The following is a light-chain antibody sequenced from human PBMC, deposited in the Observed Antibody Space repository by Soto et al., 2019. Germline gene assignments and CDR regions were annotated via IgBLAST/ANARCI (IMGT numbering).Light chain of an antibody. J-gene: IGLJ1*01. V-gene: IGLV2-14*01. CDR3: TSYTSSITYV. CDR1: SCDVGGYNY. Sequence: QSALTQPASVSGSPGQSITISCTGTSCDVGGYNYVSWYQQHPGKAPKLMIYEVSNRPSGVSNRFSGSKSGNTASLTISGLQAEDEADYYCTSYTSSITYVFGTGTKVTVL. CDR2: EVS.